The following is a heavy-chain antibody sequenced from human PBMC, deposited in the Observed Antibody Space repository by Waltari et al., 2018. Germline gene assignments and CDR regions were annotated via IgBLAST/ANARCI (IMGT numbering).Heavy chain of an antibody. Sequence: EVQLVESGGCLVQPGGSLRLSCAASGFTFSSYAMHWVRQAPGKGLEYVSAISSNGGSTYYADSVKGRFTISRDNSKNTLYLQMGSLRAEDMAVYYCANLGSSSASYYYGMDVWGQGTTVTVSS. V-gene: IGHV3-64*07. CDR2: ISSNGGST. CDR1: GFTFSSYA. CDR3: ANLGSSSASYYYGMDV. J-gene: IGHJ6*02. D-gene: IGHD6-6*01.